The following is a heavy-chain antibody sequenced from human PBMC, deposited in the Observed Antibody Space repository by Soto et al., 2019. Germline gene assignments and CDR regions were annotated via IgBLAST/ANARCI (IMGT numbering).Heavy chain of an antibody. J-gene: IGHJ4*02. CDR2: ISSSSSYI. Sequence: EVQLVESGGGLVKPGGSLRLSCAASGFTFSSYSMNWVRQAPGKGLEWVSSISSSSSYIYYADSVKGRFTISRDNAKNSLYLKMNSLRAEDTAVYYCARDRGFSSSFDYWGQGTLVTVSS. V-gene: IGHV3-21*01. CDR3: ARDRGFSSSFDY. CDR1: GFTFSSYS. D-gene: IGHD6-13*01.